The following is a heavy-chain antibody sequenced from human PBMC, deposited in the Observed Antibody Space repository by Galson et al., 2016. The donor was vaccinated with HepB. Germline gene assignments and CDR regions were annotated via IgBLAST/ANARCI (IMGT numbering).Heavy chain of an antibody. Sequence: SVKVSCKASGGSFTDYAISWVRQAPGQGLEWMGGIIPMFVTPNYAQTFQDRVTITADESTTTVYLELTSLKSEDTAVYYCARGGILLVAMRALDVWGHGTMVTVSS. CDR1: GGSFTDYA. D-gene: IGHD2-2*01. J-gene: IGHJ3*01. CDR3: ARGGILLVAMRALDV. CDR2: IIPMFVTP. V-gene: IGHV1-69*13.